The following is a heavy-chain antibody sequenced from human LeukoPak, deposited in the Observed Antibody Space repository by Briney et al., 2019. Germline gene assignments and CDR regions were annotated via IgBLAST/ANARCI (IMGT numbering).Heavy chain of an antibody. D-gene: IGHD2-15*01. CDR2: ISGSGGRT. J-gene: IGHJ4*02. Sequence: GGSLRLSCAASKFTFSSYAMSWVRQAPGKGLEWVSGISGSGGRTYYADSVKGRFTISRDNSKNTLYLQMNSLRAEDTAVYYCVRDNPRCCGVVPANIDDYWGQGTLVTVSS. V-gene: IGHV3-23*01. CDR1: KFTFSSYA. CDR3: VRDNPRCCGVVPANIDDY.